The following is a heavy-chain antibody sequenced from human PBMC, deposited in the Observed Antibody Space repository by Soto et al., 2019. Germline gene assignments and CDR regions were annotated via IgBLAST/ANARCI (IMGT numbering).Heavy chain of an antibody. J-gene: IGHJ3*02. Sequence: ASVKVSCKASGYTFTSYGISWVRQAPGQGLEWMGWISAYNGNPNYAQKLQRRVTMTTDTSTSTAYMELRSLRSDDTAVYYCAREGSYSWNYVRLSKNAFDIWGQGTMGTVSS. CDR3: AREGSYSWNYVRLSKNAFDI. CDR1: GYTFTSYG. CDR2: ISAYNGNP. D-gene: IGHD1-7*01. V-gene: IGHV1-18*01.